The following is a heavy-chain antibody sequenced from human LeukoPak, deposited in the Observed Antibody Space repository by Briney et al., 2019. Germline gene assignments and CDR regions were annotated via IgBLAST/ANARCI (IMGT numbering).Heavy chain of an antibody. CDR3: ARGYESSGWSYYYYYGMDV. CDR2: MNPNSGNT. CDR1: GYTFTSYD. Sequence: ASVKVSCEASGYTFTSYDINWVRQATGQGLEWMGWMNPNSGNTGYAQKFQGRVTMTRNTSISTAYMELSSLRSEDTAVYYCARGYESSGWSYYYYYGMDVWGQGTTVTVSS. J-gene: IGHJ6*02. V-gene: IGHV1-8*01. D-gene: IGHD6-19*01.